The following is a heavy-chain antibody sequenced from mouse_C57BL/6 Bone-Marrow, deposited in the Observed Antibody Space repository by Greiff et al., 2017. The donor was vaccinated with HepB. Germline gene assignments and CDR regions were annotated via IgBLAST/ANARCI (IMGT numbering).Heavy chain of an antibody. Sequence: EVKLMESGGGLVQPGESLKLSCESNEYEFPSHDMSWVRKTPEKRLELVAAINSDGGSTYYPDTMERRFIISRDNTKKTLYLQMSSLRSEDTALYYCARRGYYSNYLYWYFDVWGTGTTVTVSS. J-gene: IGHJ1*03. D-gene: IGHD2-5*01. CDR2: INSDGGST. CDR3: ARRGYYSNYLYWYFDV. V-gene: IGHV5-2*01. CDR1: EYEFPSHD.